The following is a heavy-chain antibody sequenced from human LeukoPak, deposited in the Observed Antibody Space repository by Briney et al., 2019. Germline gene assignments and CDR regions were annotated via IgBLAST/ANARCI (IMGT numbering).Heavy chain of an antibody. J-gene: IGHJ3*02. CDR2: IDYRGST. CDR3: ARSRSGYSYDHAAFEI. CDR1: GGSISTYY. V-gene: IGHV4-59*01. Sequence: SETLPLTCTVSGGSISTYYWSWIRQPPGKELEWIAYIDYRGSTTYNPSLRSRVTISVDTSRNQFSPKLSSVTAADTAVYYCARSRSGYSYDHAAFEIWGQGTVVTVSS. D-gene: IGHD5-18*01.